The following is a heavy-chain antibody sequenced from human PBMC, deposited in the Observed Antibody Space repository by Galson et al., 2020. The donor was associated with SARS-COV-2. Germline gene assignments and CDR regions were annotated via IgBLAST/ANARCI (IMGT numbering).Heavy chain of an antibody. CDR3: AREVGPVGDSAFDI. CDR1: GYSLTSGDN. Sequence: ASETLSLTCTVSGYSLTSGDNWGWIRQPPGKGLGWIGTIYGIGSTYYNPSLKSRVTISEDTSKNQCSLNLRSVTAADTAVYYCAREVGPVGDSAFDIWGQGTMGSVSS. CDR2: IYGIGST. J-gene: IGHJ3*02. D-gene: IGHD4-17*01. V-gene: IGHV4-38-2*02.